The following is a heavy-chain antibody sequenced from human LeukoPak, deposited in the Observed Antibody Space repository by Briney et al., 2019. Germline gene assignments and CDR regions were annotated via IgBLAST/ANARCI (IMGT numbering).Heavy chain of an antibody. CDR3: ARDGEYSYGYGFDY. V-gene: IGHV3-66*01. J-gene: IGHJ4*02. Sequence: GGSLRLSCAASGFSVNNLYMSWVRQAPGKGLEWVSVIYSGDRTYYADSVRGRFTISRDTSKNTVYLQMNSLRPEETAVYYCARDGEYSYGYGFDYWGQGTLVTVSS. CDR2: IYSGDRT. CDR1: GFSVNNLY. D-gene: IGHD5-18*01.